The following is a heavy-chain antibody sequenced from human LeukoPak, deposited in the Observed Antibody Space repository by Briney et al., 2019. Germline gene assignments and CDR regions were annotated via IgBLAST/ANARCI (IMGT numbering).Heavy chain of an antibody. V-gene: IGHV4-61*02. J-gene: IGHJ5*02. Sequence: KTSETLSLTCTVSGGSISSGSYYWSWIRQPAGKGLERIGRIYTSGSTNYNPSLKSRVTISVDTSKNQFSLKLSSVTAADTAVYYCAREVPAPLWSSGWFDPWGQGTLVTVSS. CDR2: IYTSGST. CDR1: GGSISSGSYY. CDR3: AREVPAPLWSSGWFDP. D-gene: IGHD3-10*01.